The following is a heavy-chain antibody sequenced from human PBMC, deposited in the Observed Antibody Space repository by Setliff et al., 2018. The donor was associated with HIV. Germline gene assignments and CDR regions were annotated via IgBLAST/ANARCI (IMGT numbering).Heavy chain of an antibody. CDR2: TSHSGST. CDR3: ARVRGELPFAYYMDV. V-gene: IGHV4-34*01. D-gene: IGHD1-26*01. Sequence: SETLSLTCAVYGGSFNGYSWTWIRQPPGKGLEWIGRTSHSGSTYYNPSVASRITISGDTSKNQFSLKLSSVTAADTAVYYCARVRGELPFAYYMDVWGKGTTVTVSS. CDR1: GGSFNGYS. J-gene: IGHJ6*03.